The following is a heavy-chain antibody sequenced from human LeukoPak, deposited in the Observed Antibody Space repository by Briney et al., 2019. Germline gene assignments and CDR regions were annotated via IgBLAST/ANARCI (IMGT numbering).Heavy chain of an antibody. CDR2: IYHSGST. V-gene: IGHV4-38-2*02. D-gene: IGHD2-15*01. CDR1: GYSISSGYY. J-gene: IGHJ1*01. Sequence: SETLSLTCIVPGYSISSGYYWGWIRQPPGKGLEWIGNIYHSGSTYYNPSLKSRVTISVDTSKNQFSLKLSSVTAADTAVYYCARVPPTAATGYFQHWGQGTLVTVSS. CDR3: ARVPPTAATGYFQH.